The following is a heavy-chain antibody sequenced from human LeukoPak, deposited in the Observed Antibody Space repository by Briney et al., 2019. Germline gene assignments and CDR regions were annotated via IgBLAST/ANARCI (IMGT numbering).Heavy chain of an antibody. J-gene: IGHJ4*02. D-gene: IGHD3-3*01. CDR3: ARYNSYDFWSSPKKNYFDH. V-gene: IGHV4-38-2*02. Sequence: SETLSLTCTVSGYSISSGYYWGWIRQPPGKGLEWIGSIYHSGSTYYNPSLKSRVTISVDTSKNQFSLKLSSVTAADTAVYYCARYNSYDFWSSPKKNYFDHWGQGTLVTVSS. CDR2: IYHSGST. CDR1: GYSISSGYY.